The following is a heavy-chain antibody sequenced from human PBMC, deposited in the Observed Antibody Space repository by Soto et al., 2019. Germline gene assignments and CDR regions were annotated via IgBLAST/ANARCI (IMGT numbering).Heavy chain of an antibody. D-gene: IGHD6-6*01. CDR2: INHSGGS. CDR3: ARGHLEYRISSWRFYYHGMDV. Sequence: QVQLQQWGAGLLKPSETLSLTCAVYGGSFSGYYWSWIRQPPGKGLEWIGEINHSGGSNYNPSLKSRVTISGDTSKNQFSLRLSSVTAADTAVYYCARGHLEYRISSWRFYYHGMDVWGQGTTVTVSS. V-gene: IGHV4-34*01. CDR1: GGSFSGYY. J-gene: IGHJ6*02.